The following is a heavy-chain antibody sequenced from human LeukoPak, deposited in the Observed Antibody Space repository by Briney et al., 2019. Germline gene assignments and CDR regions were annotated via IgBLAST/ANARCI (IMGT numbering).Heavy chain of an antibody. D-gene: IGHD3-22*01. J-gene: IGHJ4*02. CDR3: AGDDSSIGALYFDY. CDR2: ISYDGSNK. CDR1: GFTFSSYG. Sequence: GGSLRLSCAASGFTFSSYGMHWVRQAPGKGLEWVAVISYDGSNKYYADSVKGRFTISRDNSKNTLYLQMSSLRAEDTAVYYCAGDDSSIGALYFDYWGQGTLVTVSS. V-gene: IGHV3-30*03.